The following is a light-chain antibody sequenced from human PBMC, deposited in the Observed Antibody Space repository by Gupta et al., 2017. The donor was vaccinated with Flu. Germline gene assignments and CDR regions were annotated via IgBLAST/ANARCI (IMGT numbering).Light chain of an antibody. J-gene: IGKJ2*01. CDR2: EAS. CDR1: QSIRIF. CDR3: QQGYRTPYT. V-gene: IGKV1-39*01. Sequence: DTQMTQSPSSLSASVGDRVTISCRASQSIRIFLNWYQQKSGEAPNLLIYEASTLQSGVPSRFSGSGSGTDFTLTIASLQPEDFATYFCQQGYRTPYTFGQGTTLEIK.